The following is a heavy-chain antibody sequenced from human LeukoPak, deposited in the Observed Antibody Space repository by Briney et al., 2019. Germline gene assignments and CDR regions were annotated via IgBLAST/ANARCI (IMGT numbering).Heavy chain of an antibody. J-gene: IGHJ4*02. CDR2: IRSKANSYAT. Sequence: PGGSLRLSCAASGFTFTTYWMSWVRQASGKGLEWVGRIRSKANSYATAYAASVKGRFTISRDDSKNTAYLQMNSLKTEDTAVYYCTTVRYYDSSGYFDYWGQGTLVTVSS. V-gene: IGHV3-73*01. D-gene: IGHD3-22*01. CDR3: TTVRYYDSSGYFDY. CDR1: GFTFTTYW.